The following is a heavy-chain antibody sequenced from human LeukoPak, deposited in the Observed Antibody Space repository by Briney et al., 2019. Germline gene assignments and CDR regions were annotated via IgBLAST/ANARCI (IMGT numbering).Heavy chain of an antibody. Sequence: ASVKVSCKASGYTFTGYYMHWVRQAPGQGLEWMGWINPNTGGKTFAQTFQGRVTLTWDTSINTGYMELSRLRSDDTALYYCAREEGSSSTHVDYWGQGTLVTVSS. CDR2: INPNTGGK. J-gene: IGHJ4*02. D-gene: IGHD3-10*01. CDR1: GYTFTGYY. CDR3: AREEGSSSTHVDY. V-gene: IGHV1-2*02.